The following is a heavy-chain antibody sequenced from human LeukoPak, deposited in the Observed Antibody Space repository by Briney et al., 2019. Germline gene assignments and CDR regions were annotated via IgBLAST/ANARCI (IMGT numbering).Heavy chain of an antibody. Sequence: SQTLSLTCAISGDSVSSNSAAWNWIRQSPSRGLEWLGRTYYTSKWYNDYAVSVKSRIVINADTSRNQFSLQLNSVTPEDTAVYYYARYNRDSGQFDSWGQGTQVTVSS. CDR2: TYYTSKWYN. J-gene: IGHJ5*01. CDR3: ARYNRDSGQFDS. CDR1: GDSVSSNSAA. V-gene: IGHV6-1*01. D-gene: IGHD1-14*01.